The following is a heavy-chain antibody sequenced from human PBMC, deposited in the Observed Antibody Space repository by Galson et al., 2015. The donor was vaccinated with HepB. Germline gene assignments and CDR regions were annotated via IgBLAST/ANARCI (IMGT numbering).Heavy chain of an antibody. V-gene: IGHV4-34*01. Sequence: ETLSLTCAVFGGSFSTYHWTWIRQPPGKGLEWIGEITQSGSTHSNPSLKSRVTMSVDTSKNQFSLKVRSVTAADTAVYYCARGKGRQVLLDYHYYGMDVWGQGTTVSVSS. CDR1: GGSFSTYH. D-gene: IGHD3-3*01. J-gene: IGHJ6*01. CDR3: ARGKGRQVLLDYHYYGMDV. CDR2: ITQSGST.